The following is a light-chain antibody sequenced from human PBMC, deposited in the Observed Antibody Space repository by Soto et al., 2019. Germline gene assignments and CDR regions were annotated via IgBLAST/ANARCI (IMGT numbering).Light chain of an antibody. CDR3: QQYNNWPPVYT. CDR2: DAS. CDR1: QSVRNR. Sequence: EIVMTQSPATLSVSPGERATLSCTASQSVRNRLAWYQQKPGQAPRLLIYDASTRATGVTARFSGGGSGTEFTLTMRSLQSEDFAVYFCQQYNNWPPVYTFGQGTKLEIK. J-gene: IGKJ2*01. V-gene: IGKV3-15*01.